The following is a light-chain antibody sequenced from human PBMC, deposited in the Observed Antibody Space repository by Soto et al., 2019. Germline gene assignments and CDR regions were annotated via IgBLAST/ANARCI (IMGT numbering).Light chain of an antibody. J-gene: IGKJ2*01. CDR3: QQYSRFLT. CDR2: RAS. Sequence: DIQMTQSPSTLSASVGDRVTITCRASQSIDTALAWYQQKPGKAPNLLIYRASNLESGVPSRFSGSGSGTEFTLAISSLQPDDFATYYCQQYSRFLTFGQGTKLDLK. CDR1: QSIDTA. V-gene: IGKV1-5*03.